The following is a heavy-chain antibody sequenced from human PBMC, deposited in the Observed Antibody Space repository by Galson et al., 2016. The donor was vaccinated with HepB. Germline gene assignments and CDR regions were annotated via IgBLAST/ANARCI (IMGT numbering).Heavy chain of an antibody. CDR3: ARLRGYPF. CDR2: INADSGST. J-gene: IGHJ3*01. CDR1: GYTFTSYT. Sequence: SVKVSCKASGYTFTSYTIHWVRQAPGQRLEWMGWINADSGSTRYSQKFQGSVTITRDTSASTAYLELYSLRSEDTSVYYCARLRGYPFWGQGTLVTVS. V-gene: IGHV1-3*01. D-gene: IGHD5-12*01.